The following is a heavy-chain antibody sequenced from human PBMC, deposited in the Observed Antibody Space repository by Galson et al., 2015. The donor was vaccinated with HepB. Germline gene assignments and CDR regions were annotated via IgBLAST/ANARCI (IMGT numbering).Heavy chain of an antibody. J-gene: IGHJ5*01. D-gene: IGHD1-14*01. Sequence: SLRLPCAASGFGFDGDGMFWVRPAPGKGLEWVAVIMPDGNSEVYADSVKGRFMISRDNSKKTLDLQMNSLGLEDTAVYYCARGGHTTDRYKLTFDSWGQGTLVTVSS. V-gene: IGHV3-30*03. CDR2: IMPDGNSE. CDR1: GFGFDGDG. CDR3: ARGGHTTDRYKLTFDS.